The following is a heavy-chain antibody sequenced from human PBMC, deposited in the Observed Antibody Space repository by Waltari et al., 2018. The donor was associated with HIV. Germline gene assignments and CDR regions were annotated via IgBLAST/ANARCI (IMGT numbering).Heavy chain of an antibody. CDR3: ASLFQGEQQLVPEDSPHHYYNGMDV. CDR2: IIHTRNT. D-gene: IGHD6-13*01. CDR1: GGSFSGYY. V-gene: IGHV4-34*12. Sequence: QVQLQQWGAGLLKPSETLSLTCAVYGGSFSGYYWTWIRQPPGKGLEWIGEIIHTRNTNYNPSLKSRVTISVDTSKNQFSLKLSSMTAADTAVYYCASLFQGEQQLVPEDSPHHYYNGMDVWGQGTTVTVSS. J-gene: IGHJ6*02.